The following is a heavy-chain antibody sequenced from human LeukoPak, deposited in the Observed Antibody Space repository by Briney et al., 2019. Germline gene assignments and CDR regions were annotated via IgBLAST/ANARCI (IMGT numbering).Heavy chain of an antibody. CDR2: IGGSGDST. V-gene: IGHV3-23*01. CDR3: AKLPTGYPNWFDP. Sequence: GGSLRLSCAASGFTFSNSVMGWVRQAPGKGLEWVSAIGGSGDSTYYTDSVTGRFTISRDNSKNTLYLQMNSLRAEDTAPYYCAKLPTGYPNWFDPWGQGTLVTVSS. J-gene: IGHJ5*02. CDR1: GFTFSNSV. D-gene: IGHD3-9*01.